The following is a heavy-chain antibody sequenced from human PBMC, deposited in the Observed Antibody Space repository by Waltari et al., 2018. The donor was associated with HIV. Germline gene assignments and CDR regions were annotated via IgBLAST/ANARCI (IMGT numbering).Heavy chain of an antibody. CDR2: LNPYSGGK. D-gene: IGHD2-15*01. CDR3: ARGLASLGGVPSGDFDL. Sequence: VQLVHSGAEVKKPGASVKVSCKASGYIFTGNYIHWVRQAPRQGLEWMGWLNPYSGGKKFEQKFQGRVTMTTDTSISTAYMELGRLRSGDTAVYYCARGLASLGGVPSGDFDLWGRGTLVTVSS. J-gene: IGHJ2*01. CDR1: GYIFTGNY. V-gene: IGHV1-2*02.